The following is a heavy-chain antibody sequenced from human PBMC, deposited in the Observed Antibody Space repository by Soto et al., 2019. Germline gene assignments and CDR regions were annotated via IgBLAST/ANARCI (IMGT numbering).Heavy chain of an antibody. V-gene: IGHV4-30-4*01. CDR2: IYYSGST. J-gene: IGHJ5*02. Sequence: NPSETLSLTCTVSGGSISSGDYYWSWIRQPPGKGLEWIGYIYYSGSTYYNPSLKSRVTISVDTSKNQFSLKLSSVTAADTAVYYCARASSSSWYRFGWFDPWGQGTLVTVSS. D-gene: IGHD6-13*01. CDR1: GGSISSGDYY. CDR3: ARASSSSWYRFGWFDP.